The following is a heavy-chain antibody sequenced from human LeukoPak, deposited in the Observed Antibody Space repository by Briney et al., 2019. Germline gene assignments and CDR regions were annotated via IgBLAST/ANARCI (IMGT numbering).Heavy chain of an antibody. J-gene: IGHJ2*01. CDR2: ITSGSTYI. V-gene: IGHV3-21*01. CDR1: GFTFSAYS. CDR3: ARDKASLGWFFDL. Sequence: GGSLRLSCEASGFTFSAYSMSWVRQAPGKGLEWVSSITSGSTYIYYPDSMRGRFTSSRDNAQKSLYLHMNSLRPEDTAVYFCARDKASLGWFFDLWGRGTLVTVSS.